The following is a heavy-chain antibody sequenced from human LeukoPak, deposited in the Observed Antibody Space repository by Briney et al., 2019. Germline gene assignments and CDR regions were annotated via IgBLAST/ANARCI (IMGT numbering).Heavy chain of an antibody. V-gene: IGHV3-30-3*01. J-gene: IGHJ4*02. Sequence: GRSLRLSCAASGFTFSSYAMHWVRQAPGKGLEWVAVISYDGSNKYYADSVKGRFTISRDNSKNTLYLQMNSLRAEDTAVYYCARDGITGAYFDYWGQGTLVTVSS. CDR1: GFTFSSYA. D-gene: IGHD1-20*01. CDR2: ISYDGSNK. CDR3: ARDGITGAYFDY.